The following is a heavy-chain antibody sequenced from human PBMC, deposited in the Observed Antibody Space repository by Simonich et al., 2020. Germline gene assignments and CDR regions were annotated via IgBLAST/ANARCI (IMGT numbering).Heavy chain of an antibody. V-gene: IGHV4-39*01. CDR2: IYYSGST. CDR3: ASTLFTASSSFAFDI. J-gene: IGHJ3*02. D-gene: IGHD6-6*01. Sequence: QLQLQESGPGLVKPSETLSLTCTVSGGSISSSSYYWGWIRQPPGKGLGWMGGIYYSGSTYYNPSLKSRVTISVDTSKNQFSLRLSSVTAADTAVYYCASTLFTASSSFAFDIWGQGTMVTVSS. CDR1: GGSISSSSYY.